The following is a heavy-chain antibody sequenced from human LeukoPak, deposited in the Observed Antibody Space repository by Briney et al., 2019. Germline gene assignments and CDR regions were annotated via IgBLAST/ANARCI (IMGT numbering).Heavy chain of an antibody. CDR3: ARADRLHGGPYLIGP. CDR2: INPNSGGT. V-gene: IGHV1-2*02. Sequence: ASVKVSCKTSGYSFTDYYMHWVRQAPGQGLEWMGWINPNSGGTSSAQKFQGRVTMTRDTSITTVYMEMSWLTSDDTAVYYCARADRLHGGPYLIGPWGQGTLVTVSS. D-gene: IGHD2-21*01. CDR1: GYSFTDYY. J-gene: IGHJ5*02.